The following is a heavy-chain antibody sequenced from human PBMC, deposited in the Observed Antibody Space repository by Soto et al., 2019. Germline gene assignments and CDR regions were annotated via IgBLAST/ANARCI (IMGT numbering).Heavy chain of an antibody. CDR2: IYYSGST. CDR1: GGSISSYY. D-gene: IGHD3-10*01. J-gene: IGHJ4*02. Sequence: QVQLQESGPGLVKPSETLSLTCTVSGGSISSYYWSWIRQPPGKGLEWIGYIYYSGSTNYNPSLKSRVTISVDTSKNQFALKLSSVTAADTAVYYCARATHYGSGSYYTVLPFEYCGQGPLVTVSS. CDR3: ARATHYGSGSYYTVLPFEY. V-gene: IGHV4-59*01.